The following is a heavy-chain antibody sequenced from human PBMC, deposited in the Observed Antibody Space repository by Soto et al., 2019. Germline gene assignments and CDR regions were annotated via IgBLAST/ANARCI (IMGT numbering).Heavy chain of an antibody. CDR2: VFSNDEK. CDR3: ARIFVYDASGYYLFFDY. CDR1: GFSLSNASMG. D-gene: IGHD3-22*01. J-gene: IGHJ4*02. Sequence: SGPTLVNPTETLTLTCTVSGFSLSNASMGVSWIRQPPGKALEWLAHVFSNDEKSYNTSLKSRLTISKDTSNSQVVLTMTNMDPVDTATYYCARIFVYDASGYYLFFDYWGQGALVTVSS. V-gene: IGHV2-26*01.